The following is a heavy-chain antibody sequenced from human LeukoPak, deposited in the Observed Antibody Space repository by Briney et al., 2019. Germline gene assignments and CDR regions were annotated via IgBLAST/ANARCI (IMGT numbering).Heavy chain of an antibody. J-gene: IGHJ4*01. Sequence: GGSLRLSCAASGFTFRSYAMHWVRQAPGKGLEWVALISYDGSNKYYADSVKGRFTISRDNSKNTLYLQMNSLRAEDTAVYYCARRGYCSSTSCYPFVYWGQGILVTVSS. CDR1: GFTFRSYA. CDR3: ARRGYCSSTSCYPFVY. CDR2: ISYDGSNK. D-gene: IGHD2-2*01. V-gene: IGHV3-30-3*01.